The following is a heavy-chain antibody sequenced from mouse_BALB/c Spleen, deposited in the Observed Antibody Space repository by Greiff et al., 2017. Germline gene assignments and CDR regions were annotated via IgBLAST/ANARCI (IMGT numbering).Heavy chain of an antibody. D-gene: IGHD1-1*01. CDR2: IWAGGST. CDR1: GFSLTSYG. J-gene: IGHJ2*01. V-gene: IGHV2-9*02. CDR3: ARAGLRSYYFDY. Sequence: VMLVESGPGLVAPSQSLSITCTVSGFSLTSYGVHWVRQPPGKGLEWLGVIWAGGSTNYNSALMSRLSISKDNSKSQVFLKMNSLQTDDTAMYYCARAGLRSYYFDYWGQGTTLTVSS.